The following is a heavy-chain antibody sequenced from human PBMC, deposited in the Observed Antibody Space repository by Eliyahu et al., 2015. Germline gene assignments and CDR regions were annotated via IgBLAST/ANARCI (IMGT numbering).Heavy chain of an antibody. CDR3: ANDDILTGLGY. CDR1: GFSLSTSGVR. Sequence: QITLKESGPTLVKPTQTLTLTCTFXGFSLSTSGVRVGWIRQPPGKALEWLALIYWNDDKRYSPSLKSRLTITKDTSKNQVVLTMTNMDPVDTATYYCANDDILTGLGYWGQGTLVTVSS. D-gene: IGHD3-9*01. J-gene: IGHJ4*02. CDR2: IYWNDDK. V-gene: IGHV2-5*01.